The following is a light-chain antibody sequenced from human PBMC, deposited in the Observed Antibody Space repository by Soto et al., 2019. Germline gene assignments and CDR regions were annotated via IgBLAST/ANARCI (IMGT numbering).Light chain of an antibody. J-gene: IGLJ3*02. CDR1: SSNVGAGYD. CDR2: GNS. CDR3: QSYDRSLSGAV. Sequence: QSALTQPPSVSGAPGQRVTISCTGSSSNVGAGYDVHWYQQLRGTAPKLLIFGNSNRPSGVPDRFSGSKSGTSASLAITGLQAEDEGHYYCQSYDRSLSGAVFGGGTKVTVL. V-gene: IGLV1-40*01.